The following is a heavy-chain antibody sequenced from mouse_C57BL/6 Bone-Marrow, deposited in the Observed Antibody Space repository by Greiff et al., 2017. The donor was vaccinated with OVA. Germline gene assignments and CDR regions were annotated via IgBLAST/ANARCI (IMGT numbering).Heavy chain of an antibody. CDR3: VRERGDV. CDR1: GFTFNTYA. Sequence: EVNVVESGGGLVQPKGSLKLSCAASGFTFNTYAMHWVRQAPGKGLEWVARIRSRSSNYSTSYAASVKDRFTISRDDSQSMLYLQRNNLKAEDTDMYYCVRERGDVWGTGTTVTVSS. J-gene: IGHJ1*03. V-gene: IGHV10-3*01. CDR2: IRSRSSNYST.